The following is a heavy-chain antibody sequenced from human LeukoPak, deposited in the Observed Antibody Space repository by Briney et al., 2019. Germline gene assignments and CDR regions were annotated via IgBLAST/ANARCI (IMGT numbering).Heavy chain of an antibody. D-gene: IGHD6-13*01. CDR2: ISSSSSYT. CDR1: GFTFSDYY. J-gene: IGHJ6*02. V-gene: IGHV3-11*03. Sequence: GGSLRLSCAASGFTFSDYYMSWIRQAPGKGLEWVSYISSSSSYTNYADSVEGRFTISRDNAKNSLYLQMNSLRAEDAAVYYCARWGAAASRDYYYYGMDVWGQGTTVTVSS. CDR3: ARWGAAASRDYYYYGMDV.